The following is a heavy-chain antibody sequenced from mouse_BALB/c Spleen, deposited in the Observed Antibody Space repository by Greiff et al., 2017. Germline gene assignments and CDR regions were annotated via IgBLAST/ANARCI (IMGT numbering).Heavy chain of an antibody. CDR3: ARDGYDGDY. CDR2: INPSNGGT. Sequence: QVQLQQSGAELVKPGASVKLSCKASGYTFTSYYMYWVKQRPGQGLEWIGEINPSNGGTNFNEKFKSKATLTVDKSSSTAYMQLSSLTSEDSAVYYCARDGYDGDYWGQGTTLTVSS. J-gene: IGHJ2*01. V-gene: IGHV1S81*02. D-gene: IGHD2-2*01. CDR1: GYTFTSYY.